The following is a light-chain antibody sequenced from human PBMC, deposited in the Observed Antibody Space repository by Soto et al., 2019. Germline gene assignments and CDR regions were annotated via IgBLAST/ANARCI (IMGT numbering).Light chain of an antibody. J-gene: IGLJ3*02. CDR1: RSNIAANT. CDR2: SNN. V-gene: IGLV1-44*01. Sequence: QSVLTQPPSASGAPGQRVTISCSGSRSNIAANTVNWYQQFPGTAPKLLIYSNNHRPSGVPDRFSGSKSGTSASLAISGLQSVDESDYYCAAWDDSLNGPVFGGGTKVTVL. CDR3: AAWDDSLNGPV.